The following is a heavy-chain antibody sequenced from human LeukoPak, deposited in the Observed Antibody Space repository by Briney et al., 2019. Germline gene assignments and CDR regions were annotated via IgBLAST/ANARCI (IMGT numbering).Heavy chain of an antibody. V-gene: IGHV1-69*01. D-gene: IGHD1-1*01. CDR2: IIPIFYTA. Sequence: GSSVKVSCKASVGTFSSYAINWIRQAPGQGLEWMGGIIPIFYTAKYAQKFQGRVTITADESTSTAYMERSRLRSEYTAVDYCAREQRLQLENWFDPWGQGTLVTVSS. CDR1: VGTFSSYA. J-gene: IGHJ5*02. CDR3: AREQRLQLENWFDP.